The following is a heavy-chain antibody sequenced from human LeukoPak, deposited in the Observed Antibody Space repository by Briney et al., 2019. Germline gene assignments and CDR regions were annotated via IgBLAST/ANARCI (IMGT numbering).Heavy chain of an antibody. D-gene: IGHD1-26*01. V-gene: IGHV4-61*01. CDR2: IYYSGST. Sequence: SETLSLTCTVSGGSVRSGSFYWSWIRQPPGKGLEWIGYIYYSGSTTYSPSLKSRLTISVDTSKNQFSLKLSSVTAADTAVYYCARSGGYWFDPWGQGTLVTVSS. CDR3: ARSGGYWFDP. CDR1: GGSVRSGSFY. J-gene: IGHJ5*02.